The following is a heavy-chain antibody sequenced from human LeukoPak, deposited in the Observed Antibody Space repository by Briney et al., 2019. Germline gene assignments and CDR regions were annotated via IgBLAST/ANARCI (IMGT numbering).Heavy chain of an antibody. J-gene: IGHJ4*02. CDR2: INHSGST. Sequence: SETLSLTCAVYGGSFSGYYGRWIRPPPGKGLDWIWEINHSGSTNYNPSLQSRVTISVDMSKNQFSLKLSSVTAADTAVYYCASLPTVYSRGYLALWGQGTLVTVSS. V-gene: IGHV4-34*01. CDR3: ASLPTVYSRGYLAL. CDR1: GGSFSGYY. D-gene: IGHD3-22*01.